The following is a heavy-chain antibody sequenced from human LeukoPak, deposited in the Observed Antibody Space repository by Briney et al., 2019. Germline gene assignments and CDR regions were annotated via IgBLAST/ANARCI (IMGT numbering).Heavy chain of an antibody. D-gene: IGHD5-18*01. V-gene: IGHV3-30*18. CDR3: AKESDVDTAMVFDY. CDR1: GFTFSSYG. J-gene: IGHJ4*02. Sequence: PGGSLRLSCAASGFTFSSYGMHWVRQAPGKGLEWVAVISYDGSNKYYADSVKGRFTISRDNSKNTLYLQMNSLRAEDTAVYYCAKESDVDTAMVFDYWGQGTLVTVSS. CDR2: ISYDGSNK.